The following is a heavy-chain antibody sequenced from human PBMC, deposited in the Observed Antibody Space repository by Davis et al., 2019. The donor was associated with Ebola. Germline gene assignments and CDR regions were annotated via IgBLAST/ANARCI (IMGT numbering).Heavy chain of an antibody. CDR3: ARANYGDYWVDY. D-gene: IGHD4-17*01. CDR2: ISSSSSYI. J-gene: IGHJ4*02. CDR1: GFTFSSYS. V-gene: IGHV3-21*01. Sequence: GGSLRLSCAASGFTFSSYSMNWVSQAPGKGLEWVSSISSSSSYIYYADSVKGRFTISRDNAKNSLYLQMNSLRAEDTAVYYCARANYGDYWVDYWGQGTLVTVSS.